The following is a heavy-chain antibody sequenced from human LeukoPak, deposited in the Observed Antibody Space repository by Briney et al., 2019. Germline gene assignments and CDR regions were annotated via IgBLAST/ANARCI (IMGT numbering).Heavy chain of an antibody. Sequence: ASVKVSCKASGYTFTSYYMHWVRQAPGQGLEWMGIINPSGGSTSYAQKFQGRVTMTRDMSTSTVYMDLSSLTSEDTAVYYCAREGHYGSGSHPSNWFDPWGQGTLVTVSS. CDR2: INPSGGST. D-gene: IGHD3-10*01. CDR1: GYTFTSYY. V-gene: IGHV1-46*01. J-gene: IGHJ5*02. CDR3: AREGHYGSGSHPSNWFDP.